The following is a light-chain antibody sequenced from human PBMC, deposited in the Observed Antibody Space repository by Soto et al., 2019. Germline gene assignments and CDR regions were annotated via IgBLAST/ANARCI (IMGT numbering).Light chain of an antibody. V-gene: IGLV2-14*03. CDR1: SSDVGAYDY. Sequence: QSVLTQPASVSGSPVQSITISCTGTSSDVGAYDYVSWYQQHPDKAPKLMIYEVSNRPSGVSNRFSGSKSVNTATLTISGLQAEDEADYYCSSYTSSSTRVFGTGTKVT. CDR3: SSYTSSSTRV. CDR2: EVS. J-gene: IGLJ1*01.